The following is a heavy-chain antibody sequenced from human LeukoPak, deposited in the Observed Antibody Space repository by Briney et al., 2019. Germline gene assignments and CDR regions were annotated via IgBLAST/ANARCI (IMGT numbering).Heavy chain of an antibody. Sequence: GASVKVSCKASGYTFTSYYMHWVRQAPGQGPEWMGIINPSGGSTSYAQKFQGRVTMTRDTSTSTVYMELSSLRSEDTAVYYCARDGANKWELRVGFDYWGQGTLVTVSS. J-gene: IGHJ4*02. D-gene: IGHD1-26*01. CDR2: INPSGGST. V-gene: IGHV1-46*01. CDR3: ARDGANKWELRVGFDY. CDR1: GYTFTSYY.